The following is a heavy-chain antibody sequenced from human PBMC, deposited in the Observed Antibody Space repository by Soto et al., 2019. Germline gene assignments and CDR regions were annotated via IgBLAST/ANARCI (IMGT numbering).Heavy chain of an antibody. Sequence: SETLSLTCTVSGGSVTNSSYYWGWIRQSPGKGLEWIGSVYYRGRSYSKSSVKSRVTISVDTSKNRFSLSLNSVTASDTAVYFCVSQRTTAPTQAYFDYWGPGALVTVSS. V-gene: IGHV4-39*01. J-gene: IGHJ4*02. CDR1: GGSVTNSSYY. CDR3: VSQRTTAPTQAYFDY. CDR2: VYYRGRS. D-gene: IGHD4-17*01.